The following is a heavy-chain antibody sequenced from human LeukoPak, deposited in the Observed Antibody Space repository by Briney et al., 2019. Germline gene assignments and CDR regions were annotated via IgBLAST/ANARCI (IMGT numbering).Heavy chain of an antibody. CDR2: ISGSGGST. V-gene: IGHV3-23*01. CDR1: GFTFRSHA. Sequence: PGGSLRLSCAASGFTFRSHAMSWVRQAPGKGLEWVSAISGSGGSTYYADSVKGRFTISRDNAKNSLYLQMNSLRAEDTAVYYCARDKRNSGSPDAFDIWGQGTMVTVSS. J-gene: IGHJ3*02. CDR3: ARDKRNSGSPDAFDI. D-gene: IGHD1-26*01.